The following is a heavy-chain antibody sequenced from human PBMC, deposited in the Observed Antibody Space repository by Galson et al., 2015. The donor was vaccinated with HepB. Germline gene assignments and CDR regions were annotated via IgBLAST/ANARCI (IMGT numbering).Heavy chain of an antibody. Sequence: CAISGDSVSSNSAAWNWIRKSPSRGLEWLGRTYYRSKWYNDYAVSVKSRITINPDTSKNQFSLQLNSVTPEDTAVYYCARDKALVFNAFDIWGQGTMVTVSS. CDR1: GDSVSSNSAA. CDR3: ARDKALVFNAFDI. V-gene: IGHV6-1*01. D-gene: IGHD6-13*01. CDR2: TYYRSKWYN. J-gene: IGHJ3*02.